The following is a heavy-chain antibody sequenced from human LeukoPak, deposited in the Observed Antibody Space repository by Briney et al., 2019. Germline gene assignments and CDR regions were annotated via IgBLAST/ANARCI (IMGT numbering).Heavy chain of an antibody. J-gene: IGHJ4*02. Sequence: SETLSLTCTVSGGSISRYYWSWIRQPPGKGLEWIGTIFNSGSTHYNPSLKSRVTISVDTSKNQFSLNLSSVTAADTAVYYCARTDSNLIVATQPFDYWGQGTLVTVSS. D-gene: IGHD5-12*01. CDR3: ARTDSNLIVATQPFDY. CDR2: IFNSGST. V-gene: IGHV4-4*08. CDR1: GGSISRYY.